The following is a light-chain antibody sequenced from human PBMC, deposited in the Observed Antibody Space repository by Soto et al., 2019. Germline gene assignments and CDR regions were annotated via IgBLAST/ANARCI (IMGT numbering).Light chain of an antibody. Sequence: EMVLAQSXASLSFSSPEXXXXXSXVSQSVSNYLTWSKRKXGQAPRLLIYDASXRANGIPARFSGSGSGTDFTLVVSSLEPEDFAVYYCQQYRYWPYTFGPGTRLEIK. CDR3: QQYRYWPYT. V-gene: IGKV3-11*01. J-gene: IGKJ5*01. CDR1: QSVSNY. CDR2: DAS.